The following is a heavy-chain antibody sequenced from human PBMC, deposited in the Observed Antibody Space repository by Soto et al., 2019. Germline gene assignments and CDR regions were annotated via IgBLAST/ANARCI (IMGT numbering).Heavy chain of an antibody. Sequence: LSLTCTVSGGSISSGDYYWSWIRQPPGKGLEWIGYIYYSGSTYYNPSLKSRVTISVDTSKNQFSLKLSSVTAADTAVYYCAREKRDEGCSGGSCLSRYDYWGQGTLVTVSS. CDR2: IYYSGST. J-gene: IGHJ4*02. V-gene: IGHV4-30-4*01. CDR3: AREKRDEGCSGGSCLSRYDY. D-gene: IGHD2-15*01. CDR1: GGSISSGDYY.